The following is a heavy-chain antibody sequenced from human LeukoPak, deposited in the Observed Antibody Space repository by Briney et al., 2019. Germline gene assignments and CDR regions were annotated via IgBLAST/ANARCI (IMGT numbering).Heavy chain of an antibody. V-gene: IGHV1-46*01. CDR3: ARDSREYSSSWYISSTLPDY. CDR2: INPSGGST. D-gene: IGHD6-13*01. J-gene: IGHJ4*02. Sequence: GASVKVSCKASGYTFTSYYMHWERQAPGQGLEWMGIINPSGGSTSYAQKFQGRVTMTRDTSTSTVYMELSSLRSEDTAVYYCARDSREYSSSWYISSTLPDYWGQGTLVTVSS. CDR1: GYTFTSYY.